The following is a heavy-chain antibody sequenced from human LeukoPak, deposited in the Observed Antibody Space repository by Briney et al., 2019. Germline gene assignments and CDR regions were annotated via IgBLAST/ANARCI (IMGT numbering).Heavy chain of an antibody. CDR2: IYYSGST. CDR3: AGDPYGDYVVDY. Sequence: SETLSLTCTVSGGSISSGGYYWSWIRQHPGKGLEWIGYIYYSGSTNYNPSLKNRVTISVDTSKNQFSLKLSSVTAADTAVYYCAGDPYGDYVVDYWGQGTLVTVSS. J-gene: IGHJ4*02. V-gene: IGHV4-61*08. CDR1: GGSISSGGYY. D-gene: IGHD4-17*01.